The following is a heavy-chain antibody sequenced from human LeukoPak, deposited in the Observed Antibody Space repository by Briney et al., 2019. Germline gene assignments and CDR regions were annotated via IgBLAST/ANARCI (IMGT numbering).Heavy chain of an antibody. CDR3: ARGSLVTMVRGVIVWYGMDV. Sequence: SETLSLTCAVSGGSISSSNWWSWVRQPPGKGLEWIGEIYHSGSTNYNPSLKSRVTISVDTSKNQFSLKLSSVTAADTAVYYCARGSLVTMVRGVIVWYGMDVWGQGTTVTVSS. V-gene: IGHV4-4*02. J-gene: IGHJ6*02. D-gene: IGHD3-10*01. CDR2: IYHSGST. CDR1: GGSISSSNW.